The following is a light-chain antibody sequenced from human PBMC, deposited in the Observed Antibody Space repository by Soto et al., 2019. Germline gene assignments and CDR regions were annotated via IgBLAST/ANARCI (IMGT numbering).Light chain of an antibody. J-gene: IGKJ3*01. V-gene: IGKV3-15*01. Sequence: EIVMTQSPATLSVSPGERATLSCRASQSVSSNLAWYQQKPGQAPRLLIYGASTRATGIPARFSGSGSGTEFTLTISSLQSEDNAVYYCQQYNNWPPLFGPGT. CDR3: QQYNNWPPL. CDR1: QSVSSN. CDR2: GAS.